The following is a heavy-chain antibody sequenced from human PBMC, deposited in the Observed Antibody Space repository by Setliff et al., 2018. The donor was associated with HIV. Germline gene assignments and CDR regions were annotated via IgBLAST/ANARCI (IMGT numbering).Heavy chain of an antibody. J-gene: IGHJ5*02. CDR1: GYTFTSYY. D-gene: IGHD2-15*01. Sequence: ASVKVSCKASGYTFTSYYIHWVRQAPGQGLEWMGVIHPSGGSTSYAQSFQDRVTMTRDASTSTVYMELSSLRSEDTAVYYCARVRYCSGGSCYGGEYWFDPWGQGTLVTVSS. CDR2: IHPSGGST. V-gene: IGHV1-46*01. CDR3: ARVRYCSGGSCYGGEYWFDP.